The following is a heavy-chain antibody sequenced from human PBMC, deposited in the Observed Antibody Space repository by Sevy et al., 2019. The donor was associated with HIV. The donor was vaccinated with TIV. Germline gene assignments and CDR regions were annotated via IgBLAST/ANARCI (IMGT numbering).Heavy chain of an antibody. J-gene: IGHJ4*02. D-gene: IGHD4-4*01. V-gene: IGHV3-15*01. CDR1: GITFSSAW. Sequence: GGSLRLSCAASGITFSSAWMSWVRLVPGKGLEWLGRIKSETDGGAADYAAAVKGRFTISRDDSKETLYLQLNSLKIEDTAVYYCTTDLGFYSSKWGQGTLVTVSS. CDR2: IKSETDGGAA. CDR3: TTDLGFYSSK.